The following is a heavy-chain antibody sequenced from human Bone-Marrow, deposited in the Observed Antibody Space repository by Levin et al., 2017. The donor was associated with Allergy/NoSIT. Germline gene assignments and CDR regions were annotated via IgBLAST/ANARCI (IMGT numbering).Heavy chain of an antibody. Sequence: SETLSLTCSVSGDSISHYYWNWIRQSPGKGPEWIGYIYYSGATNYNPSLKSRVTISLDASKSQFSLKLTSVTAADTAVYYCERMATYYHAMDVWGQGTTVTVSS. D-gene: IGHD5-12*01. CDR1: GDSISHYY. CDR3: ERMATYYHAMDV. V-gene: IGHV4-59*08. CDR2: IYYSGAT. J-gene: IGHJ6*02.